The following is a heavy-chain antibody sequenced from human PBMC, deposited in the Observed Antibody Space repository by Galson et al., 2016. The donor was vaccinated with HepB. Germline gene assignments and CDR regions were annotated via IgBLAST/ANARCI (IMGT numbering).Heavy chain of an antibody. Sequence: QSGAEVKKPGESLRISCKGSGSSFTTYWITWVRQMPGKGLEWMGRIDPRDSYTNYSPAFQGHVTISADESINTVYLQWRSLKASDTAMYYCARHIAVAGTRGFDSWGPGTLVTVSS. D-gene: IGHD6-19*01. CDR1: GSSFTTYW. CDR3: ARHIAVAGTRGFDS. J-gene: IGHJ5*01. V-gene: IGHV5-10-1*01. CDR2: IDPRDSYT.